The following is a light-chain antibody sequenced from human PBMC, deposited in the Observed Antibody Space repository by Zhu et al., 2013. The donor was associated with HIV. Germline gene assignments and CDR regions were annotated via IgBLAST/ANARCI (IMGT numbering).Light chain of an antibody. V-gene: IGKV3-20*01. J-gene: IGKJ2*03. Sequence: EIVLTQSPGTLSLSPGETATLSCRASQIINSAYIAWYQQKPGQPPRILMYGASNRAAGVPDRFTGGGSGTDFTLTINGLEPEDFGVYYCQQYGTSYRCSFGLGDQAGDQT. CDR1: QIINSAY. CDR2: GAS. CDR3: QQYGTSYRCS.